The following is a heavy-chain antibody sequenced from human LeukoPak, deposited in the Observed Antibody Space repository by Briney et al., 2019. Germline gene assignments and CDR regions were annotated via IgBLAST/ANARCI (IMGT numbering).Heavy chain of an antibody. Sequence: GGSLRLSCAASGFTLSGYWMSWVRQAPGKGLEWVARLHADGIERYYVDPVKGRFTISRDNAKNSLHLQMYSLRLDDTAVYCCARGGYSFDYLGQGTLVTVSS. CDR2: LHADGIER. D-gene: IGHD5-12*01. J-gene: IGHJ4*02. CDR1: GFTLSGYW. V-gene: IGHV3-7*01. CDR3: ARGGYSFDY.